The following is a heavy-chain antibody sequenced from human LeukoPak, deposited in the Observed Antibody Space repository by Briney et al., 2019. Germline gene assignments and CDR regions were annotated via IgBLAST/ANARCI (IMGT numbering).Heavy chain of an antibody. CDR1: GFTFSSYS. CDR2: ISSSGSTI. Sequence: GGSLRLSCAASGFTFSSYSMNWVRQAPGKGLEWVSYISSSGSTIYYADSVKGRFTISRDNAKNSLYLQMNSLRAEDTAVYYCAKGRSSWSAFDYWGQGTLVTVSS. D-gene: IGHD6-13*01. V-gene: IGHV3-48*04. CDR3: AKGRSSWSAFDY. J-gene: IGHJ4*02.